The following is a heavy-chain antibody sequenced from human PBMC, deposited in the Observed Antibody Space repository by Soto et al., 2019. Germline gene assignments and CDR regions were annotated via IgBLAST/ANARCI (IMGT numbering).Heavy chain of an antibody. CDR3: ARDQGGLAAAGTLNWFDP. Sequence: GASVKVSCKASGGTFSSYAISWVRQAPGQGLEWMGGIIPIFGTANYAQKFQGRVTITADESTSTAYMELSSLRSEDTAVYYCARDQGGLAAAGTLNWFDPWGQGTLVTVSS. J-gene: IGHJ5*02. V-gene: IGHV1-69*13. CDR1: GGTFSSYA. D-gene: IGHD6-13*01. CDR2: IIPIFGTA.